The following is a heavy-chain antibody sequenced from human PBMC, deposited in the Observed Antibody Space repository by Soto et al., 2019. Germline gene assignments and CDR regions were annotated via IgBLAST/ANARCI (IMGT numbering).Heavy chain of an antibody. D-gene: IGHD3-22*01. J-gene: IGHJ4*02. Sequence: ASVKVSCKASGYTFTSYGISWVRQAPGQGLEWVGWISAHNGDTRYAQNLQGRITMTTDTFTNTAYMELTSLTSDDTAVYYCARDWSRYYDCSGLMWFYWGQGTLVTVSS. V-gene: IGHV1-18*01. CDR2: ISAHNGDT. CDR3: ARDWSRYYDCSGLMWFY. CDR1: GYTFTSYG.